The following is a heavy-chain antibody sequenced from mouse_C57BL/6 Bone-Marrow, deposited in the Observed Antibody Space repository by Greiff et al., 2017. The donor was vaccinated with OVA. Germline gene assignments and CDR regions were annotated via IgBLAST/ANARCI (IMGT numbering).Heavy chain of an antibody. CDR1: GFNIKDYY. Sequence: EVQLQQSGAELVKPGASVKLSCTASGFNIKDYYMHWVKQRTEPGLEWIGRIDPEDGETKYDPKFPGKATITADTSSNTAYLQLSSLTSEDTAGYYCASLITYGYFDVWGTGTTVTVSS. J-gene: IGHJ1*03. V-gene: IGHV14-2*01. D-gene: IGHD1-1*01. CDR2: IDPEDGET. CDR3: ASLITYGYFDV.